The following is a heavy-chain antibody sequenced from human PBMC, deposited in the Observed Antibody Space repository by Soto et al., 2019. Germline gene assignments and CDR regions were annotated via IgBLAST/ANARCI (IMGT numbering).Heavy chain of an antibody. CDR2: IKEDGSEK. V-gene: IGHV3-7*04. CDR1: AFTFRNYW. CDR3: ARATSSTSGAIDY. J-gene: IGHJ4*02. D-gene: IGHD2-2*01. Sequence: EVQLVESGGGLVQPGGSLRLSCAASAFTFRNYWMSWVRQAPGKGLECVAKIKEDGSEKYYVDSVKGRFTISRDSAENSLYLQMNSLTVEDTAVYYCARATSSTSGAIDYWGQGTLVTVSS.